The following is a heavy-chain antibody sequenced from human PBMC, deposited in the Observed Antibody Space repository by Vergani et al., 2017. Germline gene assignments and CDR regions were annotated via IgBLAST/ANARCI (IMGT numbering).Heavy chain of an antibody. Sequence: EVQLEESGGGLVLPGRSLRLSCLASGFTSAGYAMHLVRHAPGKGLEWVSGISWNSNSIGYADSVKGRFTISRDNAKNSLYLQMNSLRAEDTALYYCAKDLGTSSGGGWFDPWGQGTLVTVSS. CDR2: ISWNSNSI. J-gene: IGHJ5*02. CDR3: AKDLGTSSGGGWFDP. V-gene: IGHV3-9*02. CDR1: GFTSAGYA. D-gene: IGHD6-6*01.